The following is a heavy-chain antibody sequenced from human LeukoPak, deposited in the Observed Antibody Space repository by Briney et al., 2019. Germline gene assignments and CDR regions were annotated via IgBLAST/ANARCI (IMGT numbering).Heavy chain of an antibody. CDR2: IYHSGST. CDR3: ARVSSGSYYYFDY. Sequence: GSLRLSCAASGFTFSSYAMSWVRQPPGKGLEWIGEIYHSGSTNYNPSLKSRVTISVDKSKDQFSLKLSSVTAADTAVYYCARVSSGSYYYFDYWGQGTLVTVSS. V-gene: IGHV4-4*02. D-gene: IGHD1-26*01. J-gene: IGHJ4*02. CDR1: GFTFSSYAM.